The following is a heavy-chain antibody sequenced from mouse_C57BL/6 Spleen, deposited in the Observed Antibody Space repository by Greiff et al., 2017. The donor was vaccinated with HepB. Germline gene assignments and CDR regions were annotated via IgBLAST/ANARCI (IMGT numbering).Heavy chain of an antibody. D-gene: IGHD4-1*02. J-gene: IGHJ2*01. V-gene: IGHV5-4*03. CDR2: ISDGGSYT. CDR1: GFTFSSYA. Sequence: EVKLVESGGGLVKPGGSLKLSCAASGFTFSSYAMSWVRQTPEKRLEWVATISDGGSYTYYPDNVKGRFTISRDNAKNNLYLQMSHLKSEDTAMYYCARAQLLFDYFDYWGQGTTLTVSS. CDR3: ARAQLLFDYFDY.